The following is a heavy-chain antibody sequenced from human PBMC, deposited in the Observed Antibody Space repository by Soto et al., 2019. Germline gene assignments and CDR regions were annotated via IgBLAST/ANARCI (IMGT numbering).Heavy chain of an antibody. V-gene: IGHV1-69*06. Sequence: QVQLVQSGAEVKKPGSSVKVSCKASGGTFSSYAISWVRQAPGQGLEWMGGIIPIFGTANYAQKFQGRVTITADKSTSTAYMELSSLRSEDTAVYYCARDSRYANSWSFGHYFDYWGQGTLVTVSS. D-gene: IGHD6-13*01. CDR3: ARDSRYANSWSFGHYFDY. CDR1: GGTFSSYA. CDR2: IIPIFGTA. J-gene: IGHJ4*02.